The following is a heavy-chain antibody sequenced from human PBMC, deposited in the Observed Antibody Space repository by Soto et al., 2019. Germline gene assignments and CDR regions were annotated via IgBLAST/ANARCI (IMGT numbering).Heavy chain of an antibody. J-gene: IGHJ4*02. CDR1: GFTVSSYA. CDR2: ISGSGGST. CDR3: ARRGSGSDYDY. D-gene: IGHD1-26*01. Sequence: EVQLLESGGGLVQPGGSLRLSCAASGFTVSSYAMRWVRQAPGKGLEWVSAISGSGGSTYYADSVKGRFTISRDNSKNTLYLQMNSLRAEDTAVYYCARRGSGSDYDYWGQGTLVTVSS. V-gene: IGHV3-23*01.